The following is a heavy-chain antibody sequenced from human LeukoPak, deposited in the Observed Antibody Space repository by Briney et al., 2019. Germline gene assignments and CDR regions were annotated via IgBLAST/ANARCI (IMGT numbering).Heavy chain of an antibody. CDR1: GFTFSNYG. D-gene: IGHD4-17*01. CDR3: TTEGYGDPPGDWFDP. Sequence: GGSLRLSCAASGFTFSNYGMSWVRQAPGKGLEWVSAISGSGGSTYNADSVKGRFTISRDNSKNTLYLQMNSLRAEDTAVYYCTTEGYGDPPGDWFDPWGQGTLVTVSS. V-gene: IGHV3-23*01. J-gene: IGHJ5*02. CDR2: ISGSGGST.